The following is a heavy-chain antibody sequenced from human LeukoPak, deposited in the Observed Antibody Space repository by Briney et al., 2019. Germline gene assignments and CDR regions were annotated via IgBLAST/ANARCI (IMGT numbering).Heavy chain of an antibody. J-gene: IGHJ3*02. CDR3: ARVGGSGSYLYTGVGAFDI. D-gene: IGHD3-10*01. CDR2: INHSGST. V-gene: IGHV4-34*01. Sequence: PSETLSLTCAVYGEYFSTYYYSWIRHPPGKGLEWIGEINHSGSTNYNPSLKSRLTISVDMSKKQFSLKLSSVTAADTAVYYCARVGGSGSYLYTGVGAFDIWGQGTMVTVPS. CDR1: GEYFSTYY.